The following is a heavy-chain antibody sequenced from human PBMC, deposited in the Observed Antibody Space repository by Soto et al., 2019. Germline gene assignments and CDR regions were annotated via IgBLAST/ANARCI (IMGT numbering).Heavy chain of an antibody. D-gene: IGHD4-17*01. CDR2: IFHSGST. CDR1: GASISSSSW. V-gene: IGHV4-4*02. CDR3: ASTVTTRTYYFDY. Sequence: QVQLQESGPGLVKPSGTLSLTCAVSGASISSSSWWSWVRQSPGKGLEWIGEIFHSGSTNYNPSLMRRVTMSVDNSKNQFSLKLSSVTAADTAVYYCASTVTTRTYYFDYWGQGTLVTVSS. J-gene: IGHJ4*02.